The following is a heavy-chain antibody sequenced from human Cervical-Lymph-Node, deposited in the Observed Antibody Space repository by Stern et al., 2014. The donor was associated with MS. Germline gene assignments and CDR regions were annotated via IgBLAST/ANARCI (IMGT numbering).Heavy chain of an antibody. V-gene: IGHV1-46*03. CDR3: ARGGADYADL. CDR1: GYTLTNYY. J-gene: IGHJ5*02. D-gene: IGHD4-17*01. Sequence: VQLVESGAEVRKPGASVKISCETSGYTLTNYYMHWIRQAPGQGPEWMGLVNPSSGSATYAQKFHGIVTMPSDTSTITVYMDLRSLKADDTAIYYCARGGADYADLWVQGSLVTVSS. CDR2: VNPSSGSA.